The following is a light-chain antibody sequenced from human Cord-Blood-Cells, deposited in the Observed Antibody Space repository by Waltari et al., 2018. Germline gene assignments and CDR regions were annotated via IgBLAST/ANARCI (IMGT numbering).Light chain of an antibody. V-gene: IGLV2-23*01. CDR2: DGS. Sequence: QSALTQPASVSGSPGQSITISCPGTSSDVGSYNLVSWYPQHPGKAPKLMIYDGSKRASGVSKRFSGSKSGNTASLTISGLQAEDEADYYCCSYAGSSTLVFGGGTKLTDL. CDR1: SSDVGSYNL. CDR3: CSYAGSSTLV. J-gene: IGLJ3*02.